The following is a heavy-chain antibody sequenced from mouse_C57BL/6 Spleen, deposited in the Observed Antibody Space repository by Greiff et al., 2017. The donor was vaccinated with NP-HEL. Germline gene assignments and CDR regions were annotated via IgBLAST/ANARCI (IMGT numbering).Heavy chain of an antibody. D-gene: IGHD2-2*01. CDR3: AKIGLRHDYYAMDY. V-gene: IGHV2-5*01. J-gene: IGHJ4*01. Sequence: VQGVESGPGLVQPSQSLSITCTVSGFSLTSYGVHWVRQSPGKGLEWLGVIWRGGSTDYNAAFMSRLSITKDNTKSQVFFKMNSLQADDTAIYYCAKIGLRHDYYAMDYWGQGASVTVSS. CDR2: IWRGGST. CDR1: GFSLTSYG.